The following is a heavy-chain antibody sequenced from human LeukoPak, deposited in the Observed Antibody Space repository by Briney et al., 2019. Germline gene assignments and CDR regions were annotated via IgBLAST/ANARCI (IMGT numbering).Heavy chain of an antibody. Sequence: PSETLSLTCTVSGGSISSGNYYWGWIRQPPGKGLEWIVSIYYSGSTYYNPSLKSRVTISLDTSKNQFSLKLSSVTAADTAVYYCARCGYYDFWSGYNPATFDSWGQGTLVTVSS. CDR2: IYYSGST. CDR3: ARCGYYDFWSGYNPATFDS. CDR1: GGSISSGNYY. D-gene: IGHD3-3*01. J-gene: IGHJ4*02. V-gene: IGHV4-39*01.